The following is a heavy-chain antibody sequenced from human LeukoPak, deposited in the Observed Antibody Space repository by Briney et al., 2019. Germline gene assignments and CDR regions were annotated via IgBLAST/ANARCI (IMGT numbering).Heavy chain of an antibody. V-gene: IGHV1-2*04. CDR2: INPNSGGT. Sequence: ASVKVSCKASGYTFTGYYMHWVRQAPGQGLEWMGWINPNSGGTNYAQKFQGWVTMTRDTSISTAYMELSRLRSDDTAVYYWARGGNSYGPYYYSGMTSGAKGPRSPSPQ. D-gene: IGHD5-18*01. CDR3: ARGGNSYGPYYYSGMTS. CDR1: GYTFTGYY. J-gene: IGHJ6*04.